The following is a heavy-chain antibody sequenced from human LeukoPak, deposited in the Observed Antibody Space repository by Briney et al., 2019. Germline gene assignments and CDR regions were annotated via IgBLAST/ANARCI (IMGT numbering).Heavy chain of an antibody. CDR2: INHSGST. Sequence: GSLRLSCAASGFTVSSNYMSWVRQLPGKGLEWIGEINHSGSTNYNPSLKSRVTISVDTSKNQFSLKLSSVTAADTAVYYCASLRVGSSFGYQYYIDVWGKGTTVTVSS. V-gene: IGHV4-34*01. D-gene: IGHD6-13*01. CDR1: GFTVSSNY. J-gene: IGHJ6*03. CDR3: ASLRVGSSFGYQYYIDV.